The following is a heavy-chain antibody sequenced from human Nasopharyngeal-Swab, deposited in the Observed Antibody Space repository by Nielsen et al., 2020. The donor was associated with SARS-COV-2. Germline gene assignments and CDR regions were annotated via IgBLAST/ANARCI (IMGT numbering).Heavy chain of an antibody. CDR2: ISAYNGNT. CDR3: ARCEYYDFWSGYSDRPFDY. V-gene: IGHV1-18*01. CDR1: GYTFTSYG. J-gene: IGHJ4*02. D-gene: IGHD3-3*01. Sequence: ASVKVSCKASGYTFTSYGISWVRQAPGQGLEWMGWISAYNGNTNYAQKLQGRVTMTTDTSTSTAYMELRSLRSDDTAVYYCARCEYYDFWSGYSDRPFDYWGQGTLVTVSS.